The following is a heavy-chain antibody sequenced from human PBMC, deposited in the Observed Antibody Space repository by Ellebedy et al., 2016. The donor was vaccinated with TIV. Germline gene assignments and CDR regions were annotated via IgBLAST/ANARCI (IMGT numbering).Heavy chain of an antibody. V-gene: IGHV4-59*01. D-gene: IGHD3-22*01. Sequence: MPSETLSLTFAVYGGSISSYDWRWIRRPPGKGLEWIGYFYYSGSTNYNPSLKSRVTISVATSKNQFSLKLISVTAADTAVYYCAKEKTYYDSSGSRHNSFDPWGQGALVAVSS. CDR3: AKEKTYYDSSGSRHNSFDP. CDR2: FYYSGST. J-gene: IGHJ5*02. CDR1: GGSISSYD.